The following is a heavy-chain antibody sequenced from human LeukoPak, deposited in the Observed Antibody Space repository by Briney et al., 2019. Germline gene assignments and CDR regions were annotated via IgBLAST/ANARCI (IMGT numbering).Heavy chain of an antibody. D-gene: IGHD3-3*01. CDR2: ISYDGSNK. Sequence: PGGSLRLSCAASGFTFSSYGMHWVRQAPGKGLEWVAVISYDGSNKYHADSVKGRFTISRDNSKNTLYLQMNSLRAEDTAVYYCAKDPDGYDFWSGPSSNYFDYWGQGTLVTVSS. CDR1: GFTFSSYG. J-gene: IGHJ4*02. CDR3: AKDPDGYDFWSGPSSNYFDY. V-gene: IGHV3-30*18.